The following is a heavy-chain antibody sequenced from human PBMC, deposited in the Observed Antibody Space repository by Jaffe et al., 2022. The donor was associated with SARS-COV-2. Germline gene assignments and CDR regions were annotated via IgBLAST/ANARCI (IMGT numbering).Heavy chain of an antibody. CDR1: GFTFSSYA. CDR3: ARDTPYDFWSGYPTLYYYYGMDV. CDR2: ISYDGSNK. Sequence: QVQLVESGGGVVQPGRSLRLSCAASGFTFSSYAMHWVRQAPGKGLEWVAVISYDGSNKYYADSVKGRFTISRDNSKNTLYLQMNSLRAEDTAVYYCARDTPYDFWSGYPTLYYYYGMDVWGQGTTVTVSS. D-gene: IGHD3-3*01. V-gene: IGHV3-30-3*01. J-gene: IGHJ6*02.